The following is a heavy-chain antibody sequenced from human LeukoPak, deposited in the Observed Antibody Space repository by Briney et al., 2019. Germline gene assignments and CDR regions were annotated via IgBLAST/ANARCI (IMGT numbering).Heavy chain of an antibody. V-gene: IGHV1-46*01. Sequence: GSSVKVSCKASGGTFSSYAISWVRQAPGQGLEWMGIINPSGGSTSYAQKFQGRVTMTRDTSTSTVYMELSSLRSEDTAVYYCARGSPYTARGNWFDPWGQGTLVTVSS. J-gene: IGHJ5*02. CDR2: INPSGGST. CDR1: GGTFSSYA. D-gene: IGHD5-18*01. CDR3: ARGSPYTARGNWFDP.